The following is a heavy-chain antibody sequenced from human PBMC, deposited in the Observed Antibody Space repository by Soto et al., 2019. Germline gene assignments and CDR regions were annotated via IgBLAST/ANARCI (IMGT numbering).Heavy chain of an antibody. V-gene: IGHV3-66*01. Sequence: EVQLVESGGGLVQPGGSLRLSCAASGFTVSNNYMSWVRQAPGKGLEWVSVIYSGGSTYDADSVKGRFTISRDNSKNTLYLRINDLRAEDTAVYSGARDVGVWGRGTTVSVSS. J-gene: IGHJ6*04. CDR3: ARDVGV. CDR1: GFTVSNNY. CDR2: IYSGGST.